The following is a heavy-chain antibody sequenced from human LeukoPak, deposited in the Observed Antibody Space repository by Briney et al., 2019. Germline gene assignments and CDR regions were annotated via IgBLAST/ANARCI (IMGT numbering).Heavy chain of an antibody. CDR2: ISAYNGNT. D-gene: IGHD3-3*01. CDR3: ARPATPYYDFWSGQRGTLDY. J-gene: IGHJ4*02. Sequence: RASVKVSCKASGYTFTSYGISWVRQAPGQGLEWMGWISAYNGNTNYAQKLQGRVTMTTDTSTSTAYMELRSLRSDDTAVYYCARPATPYYDFWSGQRGTLDYWGQGTLVTVSS. V-gene: IGHV1-18*01. CDR1: GYTFTSYG.